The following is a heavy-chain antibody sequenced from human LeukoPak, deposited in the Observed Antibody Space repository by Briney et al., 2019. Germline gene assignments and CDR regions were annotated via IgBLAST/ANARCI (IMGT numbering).Heavy chain of an antibody. CDR2: IYSGGST. J-gene: IGHJ4*02. CDR3: ARGGCYDSSGYYCIPHSYFDY. Sequence: GGSLRLSCAASGFTVSSNYMSWVRQAPGKGLERVSVIYSGGSTYYADSVKGRFTISRDNSKNTLYLQMNSLRAEDTAVYYCARGGCYDSSGYYCIPHSYFDYWGQGTLVTVSS. CDR1: GFTVSSNY. D-gene: IGHD3-22*01. V-gene: IGHV3-53*01.